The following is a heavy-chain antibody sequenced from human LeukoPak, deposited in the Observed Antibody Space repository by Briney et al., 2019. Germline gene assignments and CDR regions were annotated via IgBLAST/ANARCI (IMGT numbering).Heavy chain of an antibody. CDR1: GFTFSSYA. CDR3: AKGTGDAGYYFDN. J-gene: IGHJ4*02. Sequence: GGSLRLSCAASGFTFSSYAMNWVRQAPGMGLEWVSAVRVSGETYYADSVKGRFTISRDNSDNTVYLQMSGLRAEDTAVYHCAKGTGDAGYYFDNWGQGTLVTVSS. V-gene: IGHV3-23*01. CDR2: VRVSGET. D-gene: IGHD1-1*01.